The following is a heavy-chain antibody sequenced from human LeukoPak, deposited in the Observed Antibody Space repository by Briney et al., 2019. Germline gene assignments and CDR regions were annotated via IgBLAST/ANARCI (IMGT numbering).Heavy chain of an antibody. Sequence: SQTLSLTCTVSGGSISSGDYYWSWIRQPPGKGLEWNAYMYYSGSTYYNPSLKSRVTMSADTSKNQLSLKLSSVTAADTAVYYCARPYYYDSRIDPWGQGILVTVSS. CDR1: GGSISSGDYY. CDR3: ARPYYYDSRIDP. CDR2: MYYSGST. D-gene: IGHD3-22*01. J-gene: IGHJ5*02. V-gene: IGHV4-30-4*01.